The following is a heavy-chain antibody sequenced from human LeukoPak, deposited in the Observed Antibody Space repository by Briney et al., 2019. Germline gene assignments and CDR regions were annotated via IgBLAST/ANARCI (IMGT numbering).Heavy chain of an antibody. Sequence: SVKVSCKASGGTFSSYAISWVRQAPGQGLEWMGGIIPIFGTANYAQKFQGRVTITTDESTSTAYMELSSLRSEDTAVYHCASVVPAASGAFDIWGQGTMVTVSS. V-gene: IGHV1-69*05. D-gene: IGHD2-2*01. J-gene: IGHJ3*02. CDR1: GGTFSSYA. CDR2: IIPIFGTA. CDR3: ASVVPAASGAFDI.